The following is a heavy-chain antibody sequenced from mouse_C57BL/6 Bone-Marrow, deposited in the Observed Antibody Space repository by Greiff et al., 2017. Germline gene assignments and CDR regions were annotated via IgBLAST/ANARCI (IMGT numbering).Heavy chain of an antibody. J-gene: IGHJ2*01. CDR3: ARDPGFYYYGSSFDY. D-gene: IGHD1-1*01. V-gene: IGHV3-6*01. CDR2: ISYDGSN. Sequence: EVQLQQSGPGLVKPSQSLSLTCSVTGYSITSGYYWNWIRQFPGNKLEWMGYISYDGSNNYNPSLKNLISITRYTSKNQFFLTLNSVTTEDTDTYYCARDPGFYYYGSSFDYWGQGTTLTVSS. CDR1: GYSITSGYY.